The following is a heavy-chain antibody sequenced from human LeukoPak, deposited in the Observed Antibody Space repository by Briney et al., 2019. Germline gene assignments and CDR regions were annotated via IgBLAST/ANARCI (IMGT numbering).Heavy chain of an antibody. CDR1: GFTFSSYG. Sequence: GGTLRLSCTASGFTFSSYGMTWVRQAPGKGLEWVGHIKSKTDGGTTDYSAPVRGRFTISRDDSKNTLYLQMNSLKTEDTAVYYCTTNLRYSYGWVDNWGQGTLVTVSS. V-gene: IGHV3-15*01. J-gene: IGHJ4*02. D-gene: IGHD3-10*01. CDR2: IKSKTDGGTT. CDR3: TTNLRYSYGWVDN.